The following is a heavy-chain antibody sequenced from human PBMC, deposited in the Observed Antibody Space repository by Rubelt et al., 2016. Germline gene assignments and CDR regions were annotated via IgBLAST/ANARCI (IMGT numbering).Heavy chain of an antibody. Sequence: CAASGFTFSSYWMHWVRQAPGKGLVWVSRINSDGSSTSYADSVKGRFTISRDNAKNTLYLQMNSLRAEDTAVYYCVSRGIAVAGTAHYWGQGTLVTVSS. V-gene: IGHV3-74*01. CDR1: GFTFSSYW. D-gene: IGHD6-19*01. CDR2: INSDGSST. CDR3: VSRGIAVAGTAHY. J-gene: IGHJ4*02.